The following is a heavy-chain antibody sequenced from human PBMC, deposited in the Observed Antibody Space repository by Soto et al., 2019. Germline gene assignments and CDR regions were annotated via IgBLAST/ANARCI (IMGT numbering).Heavy chain of an antibody. CDR2: IKSKTDGGTT. J-gene: IGHJ3*02. V-gene: IGHV3-15*01. CDR1: GFTFSNAW. D-gene: IGHD1-20*01. CDR3: TTDFWHNPDAFDI. Sequence: PGGSLRLSWAASGFTFSNAWMSWVRQAPGKGLEWVGRIKSKTDGGTTDYAAPVKGRFTISRDDSKNTLYLQMNSLKNEDTAAYYCTTDFWHNPDAFDIWGQGTMVTVSS.